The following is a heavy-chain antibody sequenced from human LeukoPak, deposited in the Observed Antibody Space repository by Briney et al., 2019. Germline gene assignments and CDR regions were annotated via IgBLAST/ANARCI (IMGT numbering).Heavy chain of an antibody. J-gene: IGHJ4*02. CDR3: ARTDYGDDY. V-gene: IGHV4-39*07. CDR2: IYYSGST. D-gene: IGHD4-17*01. Sequence: SETLSLTCTVSGGSISSSSYYWGWIRQSPGKGLEWIGSIYYSGSTYYNPSLKSRVTISVDTSKNQFSLKLSSVTAADTAVYYCARTDYGDDYWGQGTLVTVSS. CDR1: GGSISSSSYY.